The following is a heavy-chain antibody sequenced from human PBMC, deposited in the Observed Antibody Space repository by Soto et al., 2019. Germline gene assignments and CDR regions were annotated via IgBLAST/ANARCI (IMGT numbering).Heavy chain of an antibody. CDR1: GYSFTSYW. CDR2: IYPGDSDT. J-gene: IGHJ6*02. D-gene: IGHD6-13*01. CDR3: ARLRADRLIAAAFSGMDV. Sequence: GESLKISCKGSGYSFTSYWIGWVRQMPGKGLEWMGIIYPGDSDTRHSPSFQGQVTISADKSISTAYLQWSSLKASDTAMYYCARLRADRLIAAAFSGMDVWGQGTTVTVSS. V-gene: IGHV5-51*01.